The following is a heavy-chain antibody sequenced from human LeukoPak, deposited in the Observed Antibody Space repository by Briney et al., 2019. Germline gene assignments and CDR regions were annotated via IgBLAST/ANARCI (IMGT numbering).Heavy chain of an antibody. CDR1: GFTFDSYE. CDR3: ARDLAYYRSGRIFDY. CDR2: ISSSGNTI. V-gene: IGHV3-48*03. J-gene: IGHJ4*02. D-gene: IGHD3-10*01. Sequence: GGSLRLSCTTSGFTFDSYELNWVRQAPGKGLEWISYISSSGNTIFYADSVKGRFTISRDNANNAMFLKMNSLRVEDTAVYYCARDLAYYRSGRIFDYWGQGTLVTVSS.